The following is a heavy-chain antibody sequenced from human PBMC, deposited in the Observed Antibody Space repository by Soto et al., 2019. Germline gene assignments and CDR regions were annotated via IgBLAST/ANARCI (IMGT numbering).Heavy chain of an antibody. CDR3: GTGGDYYYYGMDV. Sequence: EVQLLESGGGLVQPGGSLRLSCAASGFTVNNYAMSWVRQAPGKGLEWVSALSGSGGSTYYADSVKGRFTISRDNSQNTPYLQMNSLRAEDTAIYYCGTGGDYYYYGMDVWGQGTMVTVSS. CDR1: GFTVNNYA. J-gene: IGHJ6*02. V-gene: IGHV3-23*01. CDR2: LSGSGGST.